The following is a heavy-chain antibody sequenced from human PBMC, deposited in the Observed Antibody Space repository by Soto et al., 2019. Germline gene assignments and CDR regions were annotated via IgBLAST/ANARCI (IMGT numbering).Heavy chain of an antibody. J-gene: IGHJ6*02. CDR1: GGSISSGDYY. CDR2: IYYSGST. D-gene: IGHD6-19*01. Sequence: PSETLSLTCTVSGGSISSGDYYWSWIRQPPGKGLEWIGYIYYSGSTYYNPSLKSRVTISVDTSKNQFSPKLSSVTAADTAVYYCAREVVGGYQFSSAGMDVWGQGTTVTVSS. CDR3: AREVVGGYQFSSAGMDV. V-gene: IGHV4-30-4*01.